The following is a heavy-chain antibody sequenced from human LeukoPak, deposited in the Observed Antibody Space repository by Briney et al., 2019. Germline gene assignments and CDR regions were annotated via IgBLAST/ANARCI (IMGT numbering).Heavy chain of an antibody. Sequence: GGSLRLSCAASGFTFSSYSMNWVRQAPGKGLEWVSSISSSSSYIYYADSVKGRFTISRDNAKNSLYLQMNSLRAEDTAVYYCARSEDYGDYAGAFDYWGQGTLVTVSS. J-gene: IGHJ4*02. CDR3: ARSEDYGDYAGAFDY. D-gene: IGHD4-17*01. CDR1: GFTFSSYS. CDR2: ISSSSSYI. V-gene: IGHV3-21*01.